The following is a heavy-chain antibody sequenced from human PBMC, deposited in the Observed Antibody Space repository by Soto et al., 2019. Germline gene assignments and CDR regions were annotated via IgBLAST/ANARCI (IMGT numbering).Heavy chain of an antibody. CDR2: IYSGGAT. J-gene: IGHJ4*02. CDR3: AREYYDIVTGLYYFFDY. CDR1: GFSVSTSH. V-gene: IGHV3-53*01. Sequence: PGGSLRLSCAAAGFSVSTSHISWVRQAPGKGLEWVSVIYSGGATHYAVSVKGRLIISRDKSKNTVDLQMNSLRAEDTAVYYCAREYYDIVTGLYYFFDYWGLGTLVTVSS. D-gene: IGHD3-9*01.